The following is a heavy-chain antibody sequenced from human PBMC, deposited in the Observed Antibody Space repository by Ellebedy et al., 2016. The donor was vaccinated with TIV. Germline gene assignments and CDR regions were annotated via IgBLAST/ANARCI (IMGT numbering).Heavy chain of an antibody. CDR3: ARDDDPNSGYDPYYYFDL. D-gene: IGHD5-12*01. J-gene: IGHJ2*01. Sequence: GESLKISCAASGFTFSNYWMHWVRQAPGKGLVWVSQINIDGSGTNYADSVKGRFSISRDNAKNTLYLQMNSLRAEDTAVYYCARDDDPNSGYDPYYYFDLWGRGTLVTVSS. CDR2: INIDGSGT. CDR1: GFTFSNYW. V-gene: IGHV3-74*01.